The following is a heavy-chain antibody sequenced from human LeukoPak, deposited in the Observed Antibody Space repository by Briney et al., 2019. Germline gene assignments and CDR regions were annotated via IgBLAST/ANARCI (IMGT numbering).Heavy chain of an antibody. D-gene: IGHD5-24*01. CDR1: GYSFTSYW. J-gene: IGHJ3*02. CDR2: IYPGDADT. V-gene: IGHV5-51*01. CDR3: AGHRAREMATSNAFAM. Sequence: ESLKISCKGSGYSFTSYWIGWVRQMPARGLAWMVIIYPGDADTRYSPSFQGQVTFSAEESIRTAYLQWSSLKDSDPAMYYSAGHRAREMATSNAFAMWGQGTMVTVSS.